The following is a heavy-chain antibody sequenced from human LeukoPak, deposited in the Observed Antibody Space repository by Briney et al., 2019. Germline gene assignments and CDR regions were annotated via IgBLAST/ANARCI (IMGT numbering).Heavy chain of an antibody. D-gene: IGHD3-10*01. J-gene: IGHJ4*02. CDR1: RFTSSNYA. CDR2: ISYDGSNK. V-gene: IGHV3-30-3*01. CDR3: AKDGSGRNYFDY. Sequence: GRSLTRYCAPDRFTSSNYAMQWVRQVAGKGMEWVAVISYDGSNKYYADSVKGRFTISRDNSKNTLYLQMNSLRAEDTAVYYCAKDGSGRNYFDYWGQGTLVTVSS.